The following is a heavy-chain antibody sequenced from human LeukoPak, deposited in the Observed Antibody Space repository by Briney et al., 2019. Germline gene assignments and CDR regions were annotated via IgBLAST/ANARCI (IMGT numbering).Heavy chain of an antibody. CDR1: GGSISSHY. CDR3: ARTPVPVGTWFGP. CDR2: LYTSGST. D-gene: IGHD1-26*01. V-gene: IGHV4-4*07. J-gene: IGHJ5*02. Sequence: SETLSLTCTVSGGSISSHYWSWIRQPAGKRLEWIGRLYTSGSTNYNPSLKSRVTMSVDTSKNQFSLKLSSVTAADAAVYYCARTPVPVGTWFGPWGQGTLVTVSS.